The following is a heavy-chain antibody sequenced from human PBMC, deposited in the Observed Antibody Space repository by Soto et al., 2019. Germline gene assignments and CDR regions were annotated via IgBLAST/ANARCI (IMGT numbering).Heavy chain of an antibody. J-gene: IGHJ4*02. Sequence: RRLSCAASEFTFISYWMHWVLQVPGNVPVWVARTNSDESSIAYVDSVKGRFTISRDNAKNMVYLEMNSLRVEDTAIYYCAKDLSSLGWLALGAPFDSWGPGTLVTVSS. CDR2: TNSDESSI. CDR1: EFTFISYW. V-gene: IGHV3-74*01. CDR3: AKDLSSLGWLALGAPFDS. D-gene: IGHD3-22*01.